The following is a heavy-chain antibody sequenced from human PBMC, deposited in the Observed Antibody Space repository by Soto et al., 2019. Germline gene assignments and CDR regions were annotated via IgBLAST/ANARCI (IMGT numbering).Heavy chain of an antibody. D-gene: IGHD2-15*01. CDR1: GYTFTSYG. V-gene: IGHV1-18*01. Sequence: ASVKVSCKASGYTFTSYGISWVRQAPGQGLEWMGWISAYNGNTNYAQKLQGRVTMTTDTSTSTAYMELRSLRSDDTAVYYCARVFCSGGSCYNYFDYWGQGTLVTVSS. CDR2: ISAYNGNT. J-gene: IGHJ4*02. CDR3: ARVFCSGGSCYNYFDY.